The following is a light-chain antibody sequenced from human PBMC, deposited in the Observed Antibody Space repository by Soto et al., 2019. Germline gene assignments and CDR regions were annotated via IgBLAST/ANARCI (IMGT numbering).Light chain of an antibody. V-gene: IGLV2-14*01. CDR3: SSYPSSSTGV. CDR2: EVN. J-gene: IGLJ1*01. CDR1: SSDVGGYNY. Sequence: QSVLTQPASVSGSPGQSITISWTGTSSDVGGYNYVSWYQQHPGKAPKLMIYEVNYRPSGVSNRFSGSKSGNTASLTISGLQAADEADYYCSSYPSSSTGVFGTGTKVTAL.